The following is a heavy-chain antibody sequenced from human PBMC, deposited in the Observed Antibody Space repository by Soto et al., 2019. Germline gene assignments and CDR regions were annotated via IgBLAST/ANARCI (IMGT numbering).Heavy chain of an antibody. CDR3: AREDRDRETGLVPAAIDGMDV. CDR1: GGTFRGYG. CDR2: IIPIFGRA. D-gene: IGHD2-2*01. Sequence: QVQLVQSGAEVKKPGSSVKVSGKVFGGTFRGYGITWVRRAPGQGLEGIGGIIPIFGRASYAQKFQGRVTITADESTSTAYMELSSLRSDDTAVYYCAREDRDRETGLVPAAIDGMDVWGQGTTVTVSS. J-gene: IGHJ6*02. V-gene: IGHV1-69*12.